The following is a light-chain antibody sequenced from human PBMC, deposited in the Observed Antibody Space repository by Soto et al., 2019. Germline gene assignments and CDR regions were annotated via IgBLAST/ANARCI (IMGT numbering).Light chain of an antibody. CDR1: SSDVGSYDL. CDR3: CSYATPRL. Sequence: QSVLTQPASVSGSPGQSITISCTGTSSDVGSYDLVYWYQQHPDKAPKLLLFEVSKRPSGVSIRFSGSKSGNTASLTISGLQHEDEADYYCCSYATPRLFGGGTKLTVL. CDR2: EVS. V-gene: IGLV2-23*02. J-gene: IGLJ2*01.